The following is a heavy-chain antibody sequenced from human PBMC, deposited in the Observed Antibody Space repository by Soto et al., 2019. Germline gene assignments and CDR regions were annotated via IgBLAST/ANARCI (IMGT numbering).Heavy chain of an antibody. Sequence: GGSLRLSCAASGFTFSSYWISWVRQAPWKGLEWVANIKQDGSEKYYVDSVKGRFTISRDNAKNSLYLQMNSLRAEDTAAYYCARDRGVALLYWGQRTLFAVCS. CDR2: IKQDGSEK. CDR1: GFTFSSYW. J-gene: IGHJ4*02. CDR3: ARDRGVALLY. D-gene: IGHD1-26*01. V-gene: IGHV3-7*01.